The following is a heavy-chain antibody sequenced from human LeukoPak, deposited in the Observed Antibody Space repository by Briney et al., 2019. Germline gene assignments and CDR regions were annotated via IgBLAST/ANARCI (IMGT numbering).Heavy chain of an antibody. Sequence: GGSLRLSCAASGFTFSSYWMSWVRQTQGKGLEWVANIKRDQSEKYYVDSVKGRFTISRDNAKNSLYLQMNSLRAEDTAVYYCAKDGSHDFWGQGTLVTVSS. CDR2: IKRDQSEK. J-gene: IGHJ4*02. D-gene: IGHD3-3*01. V-gene: IGHV3-7*01. CDR3: AKDGSHDF. CDR1: GFTFSSYW.